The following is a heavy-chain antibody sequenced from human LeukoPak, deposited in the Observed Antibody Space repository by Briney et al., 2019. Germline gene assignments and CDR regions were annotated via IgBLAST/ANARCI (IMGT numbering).Heavy chain of an antibody. CDR2: ISSGGNT. Sequence: ASEKVSCKATGYISSNYGISWVRQAPGHGLEWMGWISSGGNTNYAPKFQDRATMTTDTSTSTAYMELRSLRFDDTAVYYCARDFAWGSGGAPIDDNWLDPWGQGTLVTVSS. CDR3: ARDFAWGSGGAPIDDNWLDP. D-gene: IGHD7-27*01. CDR1: GYISSNYG. J-gene: IGHJ5*02. V-gene: IGHV1-18*01.